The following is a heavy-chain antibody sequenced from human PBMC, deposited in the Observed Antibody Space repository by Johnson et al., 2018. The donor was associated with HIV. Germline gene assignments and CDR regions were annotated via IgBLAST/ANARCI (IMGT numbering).Heavy chain of an antibody. CDR2: VNWNGGST. CDR3: ARDGGGSRGAFDI. Sequence: EVQLVESGGVVVQPGGSLRLSCAASGFTFNDYGMSWVRQAPGMGLEWVSGVNWNGGSTGYADSVKGRFTISRDNAKNSLYLQMNSLRAEDTALYYCARDGGGSRGAFDIWGQGTMVTVSS. D-gene: IGHD3-16*01. CDR1: GFTFNDYG. J-gene: IGHJ3*02. V-gene: IGHV3-20*04.